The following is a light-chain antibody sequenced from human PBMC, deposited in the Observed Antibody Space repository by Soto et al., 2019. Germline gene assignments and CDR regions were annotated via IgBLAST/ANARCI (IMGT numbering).Light chain of an antibody. Sequence: QSALTQPASVSGSPGQSITISCPGTSSDVGGYNYVSWYQQHPGKAPKLMIYEVSNRPSGVSNRFSGSKSGNTASLTISGLQAEDEADYYCSSYTSSSTPWVFGGGTQLTVL. J-gene: IGLJ3*02. CDR2: EVS. V-gene: IGLV2-14*01. CDR3: SSYTSSSTPWV. CDR1: SSDVGGYNY.